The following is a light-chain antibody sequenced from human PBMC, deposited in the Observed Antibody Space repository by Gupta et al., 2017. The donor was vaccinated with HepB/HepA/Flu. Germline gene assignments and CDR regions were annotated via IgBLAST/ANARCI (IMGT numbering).Light chain of an antibody. J-gene: IGKJ1*01. CDR3: QQYGRSSWT. V-gene: IGKV3-20*01. CDR1: QSVCSSY. Sequence: EIVLTQSPGTLSLSPGERATLSCRASQSVCSSYLAWYQQKPGQAPRLLIYGASSRATGIPDRFSGSGSGTDFTVTISRLEPEDFAVYYCQQYGRSSWTFGQGTKGEIK. CDR2: GAS.